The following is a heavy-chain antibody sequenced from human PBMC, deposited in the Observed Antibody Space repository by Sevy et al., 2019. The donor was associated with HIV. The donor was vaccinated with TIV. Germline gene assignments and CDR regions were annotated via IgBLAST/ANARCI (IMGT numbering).Heavy chain of an antibody. CDR3: ARCDHLSLDAFDV. D-gene: IGHD2-21*02. CDR1: GYSFTAHW. J-gene: IGHJ3*01. V-gene: IGHV5-51*01. CDR2: LFPGYSDV. Sequence: GGSLKISCQASGYSFTAHWIGWVRQMPGKGLEWMGILFPGYSDVRPFQGQVTVSVDRSTHTAYLQWCSLTAADSAIYYCARCDHLSLDAFDVWGLGTMVTVSS.